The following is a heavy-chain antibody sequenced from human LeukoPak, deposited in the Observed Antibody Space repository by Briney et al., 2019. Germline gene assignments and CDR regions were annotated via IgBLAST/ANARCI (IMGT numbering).Heavy chain of an antibody. Sequence: GGSLRLSCEASGFTFSAYAMTCVRQAPGQGLEWVSSIGSDNKPHYSDSVKGRFTISRDNSKNTLYLHMNSLRAEDTAVYYCAKDSDDSNYPLSFFDFWGQGTLVTVSS. CDR1: GFTFSAYA. CDR3: AKDSDDSNYPLSFFDF. J-gene: IGHJ4*02. CDR2: IGSDNKP. D-gene: IGHD4-11*01. V-gene: IGHV3-23*01.